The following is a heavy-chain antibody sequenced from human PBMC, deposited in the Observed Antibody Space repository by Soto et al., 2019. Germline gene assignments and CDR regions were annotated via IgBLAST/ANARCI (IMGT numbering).Heavy chain of an antibody. CDR1: GGSFRGYY. V-gene: IGHV4-34*01. CDR2: INHSGSR. Sequence: QVQLQRWGAGLLRPSETLSLTCAVSGGSFRGYYWTWLRLSPGRGLEWIGEINHSGSRNSNPSLKSRIKISVDTSRTPFSMNLTSVTAADAAVYYCARGRGFMSRNALDLWGQGTRVIVSS. J-gene: IGHJ3*01. D-gene: IGHD3-10*01. CDR3: ARGRGFMSRNALDL.